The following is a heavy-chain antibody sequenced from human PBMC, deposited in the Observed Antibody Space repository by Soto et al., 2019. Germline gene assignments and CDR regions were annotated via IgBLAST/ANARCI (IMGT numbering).Heavy chain of an antibody. V-gene: IGHV3-9*01. CDR3: AKGHTTAVFSYFDL. CDR1: GFTFDDYA. Sequence: EVQLVESGGGLVQPGRSLRLSCAASGFTFDDYAMNWVRQAPGKGLEWVSSISWNSGNIVYADSGKGRFTISRDNAKNSLYLQMNGLRAEDTAFYYCAKGHTTAVFSYFDLWGRGILVTVSS. J-gene: IGHJ2*01. CDR2: ISWNSGNI. D-gene: IGHD1-1*01.